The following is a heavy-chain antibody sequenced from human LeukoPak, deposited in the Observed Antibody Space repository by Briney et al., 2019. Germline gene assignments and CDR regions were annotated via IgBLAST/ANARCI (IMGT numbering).Heavy chain of an antibody. Sequence: GGSLRLSCAASGFTFSSYAMHWVRQAPGKGLEWVAVISYDGSNKYYADSVKGRFTISRDNSKNTLYLQMNSLRAEDTAVYYCAKDRGAIFNVLNYHFDLWGQGVLVTVSS. J-gene: IGHJ4*02. CDR3: AKDRGAIFNVLNYHFDL. CDR2: ISYDGSNK. D-gene: IGHD3-3*02. CDR1: GFTFSSYA. V-gene: IGHV3-30-3*01.